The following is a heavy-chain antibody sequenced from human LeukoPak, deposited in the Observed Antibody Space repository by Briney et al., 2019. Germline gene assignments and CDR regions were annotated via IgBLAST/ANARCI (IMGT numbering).Heavy chain of an antibody. CDR2: INPNSGGT. Sequence: GSVKVSCKASGYTFTGYYMHWVRQAPGQGLEWMGWINPNSGGTNYAQKFQGRVTMTRDTSISTAYMELSRLRSDDTAVYYCARGVGYDILTGYINWGQGTLVTVSS. V-gene: IGHV1-2*02. CDR1: GYTFTGYY. CDR3: ARGVGYDILTGYIN. J-gene: IGHJ4*02. D-gene: IGHD3-9*01.